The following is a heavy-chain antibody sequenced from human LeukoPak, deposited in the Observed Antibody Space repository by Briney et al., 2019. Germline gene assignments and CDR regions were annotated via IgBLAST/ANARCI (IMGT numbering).Heavy chain of an antibody. D-gene: IGHD5-24*01. CDR2: IIPIFGTA. V-gene: IGHV1-69*06. CDR3: ARAAVEMATIHFDY. Sequence: GASVKVSCKASGGTFSSYAISWVRPAPGQGLEWMVRIIPIFGTANYAQKFQGRVTITADKSTSTAYMELSSLRSEDTAVYYCARAAVEMATIHFDYWGQGTLVTVSS. CDR1: GGTFSSYA. J-gene: IGHJ4*02.